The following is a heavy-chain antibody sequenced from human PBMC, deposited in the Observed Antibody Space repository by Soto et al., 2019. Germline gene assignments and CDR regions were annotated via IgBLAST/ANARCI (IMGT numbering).Heavy chain of an antibody. V-gene: IGHV4-59*01. CDR1: GGAISVYT. CDR2: IYGSGSA. Sequence: SETLSLTCTVSGGAISVYTWNWIRQAPGKGPEWLGYIYGSGSANYNPSLKSRLTISVDTSKNQFSLNLSSVTAADTAIYYCARGQTVRAFEFWGQGTKVTVSS. CDR3: ARGQTVRAFEF. J-gene: IGHJ3*01. D-gene: IGHD2-21*02.